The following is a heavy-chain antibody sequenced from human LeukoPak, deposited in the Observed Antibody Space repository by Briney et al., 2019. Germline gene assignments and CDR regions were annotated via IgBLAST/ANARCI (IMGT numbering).Heavy chain of an antibody. Sequence: GGSLRLSCAASGFTFSRYSMNWVRQAPGKGLEWVSSISSSSSYIYYADSVKGRFTISRDNSKNTLYLQMNSLRAEDTAVYYCAKDQGSSFTIDYWGQGTLVTVSS. J-gene: IGHJ4*02. CDR2: ISSSSSYI. CDR3: AKDQGSSFTIDY. V-gene: IGHV3-21*04. CDR1: GFTFSRYS. D-gene: IGHD2-2*01.